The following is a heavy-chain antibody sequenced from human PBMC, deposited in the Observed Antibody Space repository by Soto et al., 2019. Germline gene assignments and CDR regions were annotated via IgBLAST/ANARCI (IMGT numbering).Heavy chain of an antibody. D-gene: IGHD5-18*01. V-gene: IGHV1-8*01. J-gene: IGHJ5*02. CDR1: GYTFTSYD. Sequence: QVQLVQSGAEVKKPGASVKVSCKASGYTFTSYDINWVRLATGQGLEWMGWINPDSGKPGYAQKFQGRFTMTRTTSISTAYMELSSLRSEDTAVYYCARGAKVDGYSYVNWFDPWGQGTLVTVSS. CDR3: ARGAKVDGYSYVNWFDP. CDR2: INPDSGKP.